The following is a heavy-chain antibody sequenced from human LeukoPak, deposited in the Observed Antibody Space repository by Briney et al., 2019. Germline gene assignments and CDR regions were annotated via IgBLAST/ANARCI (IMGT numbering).Heavy chain of an antibody. CDR2: INPNSGDT. CDR1: GYIFTGYY. J-gene: IGHJ4*02. V-gene: IGHV1-2*02. CDR3: ARVRYRLAETYIDY. D-gene: IGHD3-16*01. Sequence: RRASVKVSCKASGYIFTGYYMHWVRQAPGQGLEWMGWINPNSGDTNYAQKFQGRVTMTRDTSISTAYMELSRLRSDDTAVYYCARVRYRLAETYIDYWGQGTLVTVSS.